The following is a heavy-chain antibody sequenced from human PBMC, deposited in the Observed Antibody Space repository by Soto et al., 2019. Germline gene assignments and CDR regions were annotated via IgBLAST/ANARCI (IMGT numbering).Heavy chain of an antibody. CDR1: GGSISSGGYS. CDR2: IYHSGST. J-gene: IGHJ4*02. V-gene: IGHV4-30-2*01. CDR3: SGGSGSYYY. D-gene: IGHD3-10*01. Sequence: QLQLQESGSGLVKPSQTLSLTCAVSGGSISSGGYSWSWIRQPPGKGLEWIGYIYHSGSTYYNPSLKRRVTLSVDRSKNQFSLKLSSVTAAGTAVYYCSGGSGSYYYLGPGTLVTVSS.